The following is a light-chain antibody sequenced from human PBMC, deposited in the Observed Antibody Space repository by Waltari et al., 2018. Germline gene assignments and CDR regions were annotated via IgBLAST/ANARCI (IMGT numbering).Light chain of an antibody. CDR2: WAS. CDR1: QSVLYSSNNKSY. CDR3: QQYYSTPWT. Sequence: DIVMTQSPDSLAVSLGERATINCKSSQSVLYSSNNKSYLAWCQHKPGQPPKLLIYWASTRESGVPDRFSGSGSGTDFTLTISSLQAEDVAVYYCQQYYSTPWTFGQGTKVEI. J-gene: IGKJ1*01. V-gene: IGKV4-1*01.